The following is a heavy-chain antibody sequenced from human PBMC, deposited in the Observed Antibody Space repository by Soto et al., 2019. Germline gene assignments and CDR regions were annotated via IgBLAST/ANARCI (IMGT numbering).Heavy chain of an antibody. CDR3: AKAHSSGYTKDGFDI. Sequence: GGSLRLSCAASGFTFSSYAMSWVRQAPGQGLDWVSGISGSGGGTYYADSVKGRFTISRDNSKNTLFLQMNSLRAEDAAVYYCAKAHSSGYTKDGFDIWGQGTMVTVSS. J-gene: IGHJ3*02. CDR1: GFTFSSYA. D-gene: IGHD3-22*01. CDR2: ISGSGGGT. V-gene: IGHV3-23*01.